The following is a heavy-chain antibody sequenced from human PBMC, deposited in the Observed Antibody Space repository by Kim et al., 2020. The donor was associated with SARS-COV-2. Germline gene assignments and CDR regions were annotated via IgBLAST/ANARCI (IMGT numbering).Heavy chain of an antibody. V-gene: IGHV3-30*18. CDR2: ISYDGSNK. CDR3: AKEKGYYDSSGYYYYGMDV. J-gene: IGHJ6*02. CDR1: GFTFSSYG. D-gene: IGHD3-22*01. Sequence: GGSLRLSCAASGFTFSSYGMHWVRQAPGKGLEWVAVISYDGSNKYYADSVKGRFTISRDNSKNTLYLQMNSLRAEDTAVYYCAKEKGYYDSSGYYYYGMDVWGQGTTVTVSS.